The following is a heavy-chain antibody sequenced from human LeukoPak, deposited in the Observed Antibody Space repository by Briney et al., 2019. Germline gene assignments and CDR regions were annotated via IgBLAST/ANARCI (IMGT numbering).Heavy chain of an antibody. Sequence: PSETLSLTCAVNGGSLSGYSWSGIRQPPGKGLEGMGEMNHSGSTNYNASLTSRGTISADTSQNQFSLKLRSVTAADTAVYYCARVYVTVVRGSWFDPWGQGTLVTVSS. CDR2: MNHSGST. V-gene: IGHV4-34*01. D-gene: IGHD3-10*01. CDR3: ARVYVTVVRGSWFDP. J-gene: IGHJ5*02. CDR1: GGSLSGYS.